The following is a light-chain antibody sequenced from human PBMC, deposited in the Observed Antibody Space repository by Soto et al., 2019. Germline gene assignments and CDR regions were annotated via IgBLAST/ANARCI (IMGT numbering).Light chain of an antibody. Sequence: QSALTQPRSVSGSPGQSVTISCTGTSSDVGAYNAASWYQQNPGKAPKFMIYDVTKRPSGVPDRFSGSKSGNTASLTISGLQAEDEADYYCFSYAGNYIYVFGTGTKVTVL. CDR1: SSDVGAYNA. CDR2: DVT. J-gene: IGLJ1*01. V-gene: IGLV2-11*01. CDR3: FSYAGNYIYV.